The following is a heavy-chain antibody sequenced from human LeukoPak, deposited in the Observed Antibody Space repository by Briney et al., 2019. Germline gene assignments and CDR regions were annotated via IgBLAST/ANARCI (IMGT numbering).Heavy chain of an antibody. J-gene: IGHJ3*02. CDR1: GFTFSSYG. CDR3: ARDRSINSWYGAFDI. D-gene: IGHD6-13*01. Sequence: GGSLRLSCAASGFTFSSYGMHWVRQAPGKGLEWVAFIRYDGSNKYYADSVKGRFTISRDNSKNTLYLQMNSLRAEDTAVYYCARDRSINSWYGAFDIWGQGTMVTVSS. CDR2: IRYDGSNK. V-gene: IGHV3-30*02.